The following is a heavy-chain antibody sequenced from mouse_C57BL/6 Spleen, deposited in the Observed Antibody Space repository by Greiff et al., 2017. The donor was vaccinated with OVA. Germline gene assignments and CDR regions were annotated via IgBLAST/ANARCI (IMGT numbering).Heavy chain of an antibody. CDR1: GYTFTSYW. D-gene: IGHD2-12*01. J-gene: IGHJ3*01. CDR3: AREGDYTSAWFAY. CDR2: IHPNSGST. Sequence: QVQLQQPGAELVKPGASVKLSCKASGYTFTSYWMHWVKQRPGQGLEWIGMIHPNSGSTNYNEKFKSKATLTVDKSSSTAYMQLSSLTSEDSAVXYCAREGDYTSAWFAYWGQGTLVTVSA. V-gene: IGHV1-64*01.